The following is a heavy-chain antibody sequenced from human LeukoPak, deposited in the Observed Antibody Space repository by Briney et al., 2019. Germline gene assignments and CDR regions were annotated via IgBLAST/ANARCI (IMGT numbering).Heavy chain of an antibody. J-gene: IGHJ6*03. D-gene: IGHD3-22*01. Sequence: SETLSLTCAVYGGSFSGYYWSWIRQPPGKGLEWIGEINHSGSTNYNPSLKSRVTISVDTSKNQFSLKLSSVTAADTAVYYCARAHDSSGYYHYYYMDVWGKGTTVTVSS. V-gene: IGHV4-34*01. CDR1: GGSFSGYY. CDR2: INHSGST. CDR3: ARAHDSSGYYHYYYMDV.